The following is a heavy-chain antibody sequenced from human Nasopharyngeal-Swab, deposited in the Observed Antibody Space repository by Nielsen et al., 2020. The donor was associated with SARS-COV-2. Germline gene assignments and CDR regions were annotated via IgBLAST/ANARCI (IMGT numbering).Heavy chain of an antibody. CDR1: GFTFSNYW. Sequence: GGSLRLSCAASGFTFSNYWMHWVRQAPGKGLVWVSRINSDGSSTSYADSVKGRFTISRDNAKSTLYLQMNSLRAEDTAVYYCTRDGGYYYMDVWGKGTTVTVSS. CDR2: INSDGSST. V-gene: IGHV3-74*01. D-gene: IGHD2-15*01. J-gene: IGHJ6*03. CDR3: TRDGGYYYMDV.